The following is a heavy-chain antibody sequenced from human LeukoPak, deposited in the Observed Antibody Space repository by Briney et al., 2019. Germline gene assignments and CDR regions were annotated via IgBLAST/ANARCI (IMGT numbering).Heavy chain of an antibody. CDR3: AKVRGDYYDTSGFDS. CDR1: GFTFSNYG. CDR2: ISYDGSNK. V-gene: IGHV3-30*18. Sequence: GRSLRLSCAASGFTFSNYGMHWVRQAPGKGLEWVAVISYDGSNKYFVDSVKGRFTISRDNSKNTLYLQMNSLRPEDTAVYYCAKVRGDYYDTSGFDSWGQGTLVTVSS. J-gene: IGHJ5*01. D-gene: IGHD3-22*01.